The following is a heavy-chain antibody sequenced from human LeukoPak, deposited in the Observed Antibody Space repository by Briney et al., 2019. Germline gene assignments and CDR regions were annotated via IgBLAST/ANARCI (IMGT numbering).Heavy chain of an antibody. CDR1: GGSISSYY. Sequence: SETLSLTCTVSGGSISSYYWSWIRQPPGKGLEWIGYIYYSGSTNYNPSLKSRVTISVDTSKNQISLKLSSVTAADTAVYYCARATRYYYDSSGYPYYFDYWGQGTLVTVSS. J-gene: IGHJ4*02. CDR3: ARATRYYYDSSGYPYYFDY. D-gene: IGHD3-22*01. V-gene: IGHV4-59*01. CDR2: IYYSGST.